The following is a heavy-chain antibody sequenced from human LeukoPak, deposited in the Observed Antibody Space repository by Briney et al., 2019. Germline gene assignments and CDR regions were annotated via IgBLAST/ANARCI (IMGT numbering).Heavy chain of an antibody. D-gene: IGHD1-26*01. CDR2: IKQDGSEK. CDR3: GRGGGYSESFYDAFDI. CDR1: GFTFNYYW. Sequence: GGSLRLSCAASGFTFNYYWMSWVRQAPGKGLEWVANIKQDGSEKFYVDSVKGRFTISRDNAKNSLDLQMNSLRAEDTAVYYCGRGGGYSESFYDAFDIWGQGTMVTVSS. J-gene: IGHJ3*02. V-gene: IGHV3-7*04.